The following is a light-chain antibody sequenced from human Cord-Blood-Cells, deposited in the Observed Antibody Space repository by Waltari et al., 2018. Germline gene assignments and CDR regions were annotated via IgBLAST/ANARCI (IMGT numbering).Light chain of an antibody. J-gene: IGLJ2*01. CDR2: KDS. Sequence: YELTQPPPVSVSPGQTARHTCSGDALPKQYAYWYQQKPGQAPVLVIYKDSERPSGIPERFSGSSSGTTVTLTISGVQAEDEADYYCQSADSSGTYVVFGGGTKLTVL. V-gene: IGLV3-25*02. CDR3: QSADSSGTYVV. CDR1: ALPKQY.